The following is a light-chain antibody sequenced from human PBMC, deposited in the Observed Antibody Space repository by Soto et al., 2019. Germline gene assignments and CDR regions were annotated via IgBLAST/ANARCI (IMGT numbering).Light chain of an antibody. V-gene: IGLV7-43*01. CDR1: TGAVTTGNY. J-gene: IGLJ2*01. CDR2: TTN. CDR3: LLYYGGAHLV. Sequence: QTVVTQEPSLTVSPGGAVTLTCASSTGAVTTGNYPSWFQQKPGQAPTTLIYTTNSRHSWTPTRFSGSLLGGKAALTLSGVQPEDEADYYWLLYYGGAHLVFGGGTKRTVL.